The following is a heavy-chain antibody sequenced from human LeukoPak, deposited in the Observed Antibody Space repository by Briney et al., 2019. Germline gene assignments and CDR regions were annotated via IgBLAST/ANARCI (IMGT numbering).Heavy chain of an antibody. CDR2: ISAYNGNT. J-gene: IGHJ4*02. V-gene: IGHV1-18*04. D-gene: IGHD3-10*01. Sequence: GASVKVSCKASGYTFTSYGISWVRQAPGQGLEWMGWISAYNGNTNHAQKLQGRVTMTTDTSTSTAYMELRSLRSDDTAVYYCARVGALGSGSYYTDFDYWGQGTLVTVSS. CDR1: GYTFTSYG. CDR3: ARVGALGSGSYYTDFDY.